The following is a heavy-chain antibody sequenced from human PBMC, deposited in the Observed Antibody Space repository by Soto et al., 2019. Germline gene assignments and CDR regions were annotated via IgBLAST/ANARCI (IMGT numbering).Heavy chain of an antibody. CDR3: AGQIAVAGGGWFDP. CDR1: GGSISSYY. D-gene: IGHD6-19*01. J-gene: IGHJ5*02. V-gene: IGHV4-59*01. CDR2: IYYSGST. Sequence: QVQLQESGPGLVKPSETLSLTCTVSGGSISSYYWSWIRQPPGKGLEWIGYIYYSGSTNYNPSLKSRVTISVDTSKNQFSLKLSSVTAADTAVYYWAGQIAVAGGGWFDPWGQGTLVTVSS.